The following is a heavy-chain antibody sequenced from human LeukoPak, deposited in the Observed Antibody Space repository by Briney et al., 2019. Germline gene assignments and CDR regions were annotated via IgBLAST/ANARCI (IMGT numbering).Heavy chain of an antibody. V-gene: IGHV1-24*01. J-gene: IGHJ4*02. D-gene: IGHD5-12*01. CDR1: GYTLTELS. CDR2: FGPKNGET. Sequence: GASVKVSCKLSGYTLTELSMHWVRQAPGKGLEWMGGFGPKNGETIYAQKFQGRVTMTEDTSTDTAYMELSSLRSEDTAVYYCATYRSGYDYNYWGQGTLVTVSS. CDR3: ATYRSGYDYNY.